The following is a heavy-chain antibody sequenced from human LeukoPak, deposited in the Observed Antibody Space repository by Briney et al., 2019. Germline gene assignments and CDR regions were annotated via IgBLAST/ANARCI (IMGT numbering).Heavy chain of an antibody. CDR2: VFDSGGT. D-gene: IGHD6-13*01. CDR3: ARGNSSSWNYFDY. Sequence: SETLSLTCTVSGGSISNYWWSWIRQPPGKGLEWIGYVFDSGGTNYNPSLKSRVTISVDTSKKQFSLKLSSVTAADAAVYYCARGNSSSWNYFDYWGQGTLVTISS. V-gene: IGHV4-59*01. CDR1: GGSISNYW. J-gene: IGHJ4*02.